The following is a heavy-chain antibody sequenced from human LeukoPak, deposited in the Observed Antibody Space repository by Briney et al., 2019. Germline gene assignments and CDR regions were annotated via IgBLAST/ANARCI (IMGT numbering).Heavy chain of an antibody. CDR3: ARDASYSSSWYGFRGLDY. CDR2: ISSSSSYI. Sequence: GGSLRLSCAASGFTFSSYSMNWVRQAPGKGLEWVSSISSSSSYIYYADSVKGRFTISRDNAKNSLYLQMNSMRAEDTAVYYCARDASYSSSWYGFRGLDYWGQGTLVTVSS. CDR1: GFTFSSYS. D-gene: IGHD6-13*01. V-gene: IGHV3-21*01. J-gene: IGHJ4*02.